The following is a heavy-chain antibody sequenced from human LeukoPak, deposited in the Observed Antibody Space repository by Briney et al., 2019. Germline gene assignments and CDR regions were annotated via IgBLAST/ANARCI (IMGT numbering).Heavy chain of an antibody. CDR3: ARTLRLPDFAVDY. CDR1: GGSISSYY. Sequence: SETLSLTCTVSGGSISSYYWSWIRQPPGKGLEWIGYIYYSGSTNYNPSLKSRVTISVDTSKNQFSLKLSSVTAADTAVCYCARTLRLPDFAVDYWGQGTLVTVSS. V-gene: IGHV4-59*12. J-gene: IGHJ4*02. CDR2: IYYSGST. D-gene: IGHD3-3*01.